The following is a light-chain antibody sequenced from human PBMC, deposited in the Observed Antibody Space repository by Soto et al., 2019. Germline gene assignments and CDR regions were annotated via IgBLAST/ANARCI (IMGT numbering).Light chain of an antibody. CDR2: AAS. Sequence: DIQMTQSPSSLSASVGDRVTITCRASQSISTYLNWYQQKAGLAPKLLIYAASSLQSGVPSRFSGSGSGTDLTLTISSLQPEDFATYYCQQTYSTPPTFGQGTKLDIK. J-gene: IGKJ1*01. CDR3: QQTYSTPPT. CDR1: QSISTY. V-gene: IGKV1-39*01.